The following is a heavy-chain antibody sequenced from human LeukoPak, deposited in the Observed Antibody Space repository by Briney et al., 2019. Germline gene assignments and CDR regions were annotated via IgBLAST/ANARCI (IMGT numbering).Heavy chain of an antibody. CDR3: ARAAEIITIFGVVFSPSFDY. D-gene: IGHD3-3*01. CDR2: INHSGST. CDR1: GGSFSGYY. Sequence: PSETLSLTCAVYGGSFSGYYWSWIRQPPGKGLEWIGEINHSGSTNYNPSLKSRVTISVDTSKNQFSLKLSSVTAADTAVYYCARAAEIITIFGVVFSPSFDYWGQGTLVTVSS. J-gene: IGHJ4*02. V-gene: IGHV4-34*01.